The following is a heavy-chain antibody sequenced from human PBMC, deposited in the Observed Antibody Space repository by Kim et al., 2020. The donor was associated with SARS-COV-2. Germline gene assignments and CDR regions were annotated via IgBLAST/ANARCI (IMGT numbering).Heavy chain of an antibody. Sequence: SETLSLTCTVSGASIRSDYWSWIRQPPGKGLEWIGYIYYTGSANYNPSLKSRVTMSVDMSKNQFSLKLSSVTAADPAVYYCAKYNGGVDSWGQGTLASV. CDR3: AKYNGGVDS. CDR2: IYYTGSA. D-gene: IGHD1-1*01. CDR1: GASIRSDY. V-gene: IGHV4-59*13. J-gene: IGHJ4*02.